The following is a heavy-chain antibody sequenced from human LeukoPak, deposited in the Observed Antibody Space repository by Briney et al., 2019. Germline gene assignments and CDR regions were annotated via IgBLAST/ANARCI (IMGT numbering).Heavy chain of an antibody. Sequence: ASVKVSCKASGYPFTGYYMHWVRQAPGQGLEWMGRINPNNGATNYAQKLQGRVTITGDTSISTAYMELSSLRSDDMAVYYCTRESGTYHGNDYWGQGTLVTVSS. CDR1: GYPFTGYY. CDR3: TRESGTYHGNDY. V-gene: IGHV1-2*06. CDR2: INPNNGAT. J-gene: IGHJ4*02. D-gene: IGHD1-26*01.